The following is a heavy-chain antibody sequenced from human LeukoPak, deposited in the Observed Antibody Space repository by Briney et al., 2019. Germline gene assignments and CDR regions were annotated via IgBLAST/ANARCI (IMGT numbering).Heavy chain of an antibody. CDR2: ITWVGGNI. Sequence: PGGSLRLSCVTSGFTFGDYTMHWVRQVPGKGLEWLSGITWVGGNIAYADSVKGRFTISRDNAKSSLYLRMNSLRNEDMAFYFCAKGYTFHGVAHDSGYFDYWGQRTLVTVSS. V-gene: IGHV3-9*03. J-gene: IGHJ4*02. CDR3: AKGYTFHGVAHDSGYFDY. D-gene: IGHD3-3*01. CDR1: GFTFGDYT.